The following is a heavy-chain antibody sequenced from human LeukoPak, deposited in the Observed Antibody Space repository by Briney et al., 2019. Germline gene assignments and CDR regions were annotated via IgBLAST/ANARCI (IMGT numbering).Heavy chain of an antibody. D-gene: IGHD7-27*01. CDR3: ARDLSGMDMPDY. CDR2: ISSSGSTI. V-gene: IGHV3-11*01. J-gene: IGHJ4*02. Sequence: GGSLRLSCAASGFTFSDYYMSWIRQAPGKGLEWVSYISSSGSTIYYADSVKGRFTISRGNAKNSLYLQMNSLRAADTAVYYCARDLSGMDMPDYWGQGTLVTVSS. CDR1: GFTFSDYY.